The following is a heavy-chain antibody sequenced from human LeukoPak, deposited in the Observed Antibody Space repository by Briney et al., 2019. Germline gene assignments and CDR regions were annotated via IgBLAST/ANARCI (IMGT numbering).Heavy chain of an antibody. V-gene: IGHV3-48*02. CDR1: GFTFSSYS. CDR3: ARDQGEYCSSTSCYKWLGYYYGMDV. CDR2: ISSSSSTI. Sequence: PGGSLRLSCAASGFTFSSYSMNWVRQAPGKGLEWVSYISSSSSTIYYADSVKGRFTISRDNAKNSLYLQMNSLRDEDTAVYYCARDQGEYCSSTSCYKWLGYYYGMDVWGQGTTVTVSS. J-gene: IGHJ6*02. D-gene: IGHD2-2*02.